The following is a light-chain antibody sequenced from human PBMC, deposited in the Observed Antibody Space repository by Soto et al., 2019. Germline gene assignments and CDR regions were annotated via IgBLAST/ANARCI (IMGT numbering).Light chain of an antibody. CDR1: QSVSSN. Sequence: IVMTQSPGTLSVSPGERVTLSCRASQSVSSNVAWYQQKSGQDPRLLIYGASTRATGIPARFSGSGAGTEFTLTISSLKPEDCAIYYCQQYNNRPFFGGGTKVEIK. CDR3: QQYNNRPF. CDR2: GAS. V-gene: IGKV3-15*01. J-gene: IGKJ4*01.